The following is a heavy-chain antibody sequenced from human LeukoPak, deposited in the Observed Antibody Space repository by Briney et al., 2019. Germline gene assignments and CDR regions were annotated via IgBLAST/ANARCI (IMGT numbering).Heavy chain of an antibody. CDR3: AREDVDTGSDY. CDR1: GASISRGTYH. V-gene: IGHV4-61*02. J-gene: IGHJ4*02. CDR2: IYSSGAP. Sequence: SQTLSLTCSVSGASISRGTYHWSWIRQAAGKGLEWIGRIYSSGAPSYNPSLQSRVTISGDTSKNQFALKLTSVTAADTAVCYCAREDVDTGSDYWGQGILVTVSS. D-gene: IGHD5-18*01.